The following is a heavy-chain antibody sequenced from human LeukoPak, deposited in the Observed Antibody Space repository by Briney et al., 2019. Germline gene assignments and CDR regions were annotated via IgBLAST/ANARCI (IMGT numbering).Heavy chain of an antibody. CDR2: FDPEDGET. V-gene: IGHV1-24*01. Sequence: ASVKVSCKVSGYTLTELSIHWVRQAPGKGLEWMGGFDPEDGETIYAQKFQGRVTMTEDTSTDTAYMELSSLRSEDTAVYYCATLPLGDLYFDYWGKGTLVTVSS. D-gene: IGHD3-16*01. CDR3: ATLPLGDLYFDY. CDR1: GYTLTELS. J-gene: IGHJ4*02.